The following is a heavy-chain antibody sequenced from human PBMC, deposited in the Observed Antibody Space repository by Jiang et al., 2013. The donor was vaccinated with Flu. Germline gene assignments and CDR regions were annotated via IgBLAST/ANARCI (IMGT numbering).Heavy chain of an antibody. V-gene: IGHV4-31*02. CDR2: IYYSGST. J-gene: IGHJ5*02. D-gene: IGHD2-2*01. CDR3: ARDRSGSSTSDKPAGWFDP. Sequence: IRQHPGKGLEWIGYIYYSGSTYYNPSLKSRVTISVDTSKNQFSLKLSSVTAADTAVYYCARDRSGSSTSDKPAGWFDPWGQGTLVTVSS.